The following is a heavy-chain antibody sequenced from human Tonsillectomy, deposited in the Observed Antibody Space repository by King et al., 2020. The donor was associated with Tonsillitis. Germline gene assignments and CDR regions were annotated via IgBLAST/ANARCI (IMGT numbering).Heavy chain of an antibody. D-gene: IGHD1-14*01. CDR3: ARRSGYYYSYGMDV. Sequence: VQLVESGAEVKKPGESLRISCKGSGFSFTSYWISWVRQMPGKGLEWMGKIDPSDSYINYSPSFQGHVTISADKSISTAYLQWSSLKASDTAMYYCARRSGYYYSYGMDVWGQGTTVTVSS. V-gene: IGHV5-10-1*03. J-gene: IGHJ6*02. CDR2: IDPSDSYI. CDR1: GFSFTSYW.